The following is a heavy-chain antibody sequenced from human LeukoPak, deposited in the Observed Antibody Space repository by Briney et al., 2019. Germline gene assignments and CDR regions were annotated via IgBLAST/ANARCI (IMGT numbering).Heavy chain of an antibody. CDR3: ARESVAYYYDSSGHYYFDY. CDR1: GGSISSYY. D-gene: IGHD3-22*01. Sequence: GSLRLSCTVSGGSISSYYWSWIRQPAGKGLEWIGRIYTSGSTNYNPSLKSRVTMSVDTSKNQFSLKLSSVTAADTAVYYCARESVAYYYDSSGHYYFDYWGQGTLDTVSS. J-gene: IGHJ4*02. V-gene: IGHV4-4*07. CDR2: IYTSGST.